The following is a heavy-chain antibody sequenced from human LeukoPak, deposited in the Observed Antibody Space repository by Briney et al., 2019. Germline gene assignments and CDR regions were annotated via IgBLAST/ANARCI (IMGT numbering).Heavy chain of an antibody. CDR2: IYYSGST. D-gene: IGHD5-18*01. Sequence: SETLSLTCTVSGGSISSGDYYWSWIRQPPGKGLEWIGYIYYSGSTNYNPSLKSRVTISVDTSKNQFSLKLSSVTAADTAVYYCARDDTYGWFDPWGQGTLVTVSS. CDR1: GGSISSGDYY. V-gene: IGHV4-61*08. CDR3: ARDDTYGWFDP. J-gene: IGHJ5*02.